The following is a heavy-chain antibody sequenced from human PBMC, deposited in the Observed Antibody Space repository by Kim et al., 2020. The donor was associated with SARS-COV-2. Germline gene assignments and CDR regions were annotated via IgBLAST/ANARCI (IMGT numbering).Heavy chain of an antibody. CDR1: GGSFSGYY. V-gene: IGHV4-34*01. Sequence: SETLSLTCAVYGGSFSGYYWSWIRQPPGKGLEWIGEINHSGSTNYNPSLKSRVTISVDTSKNQFSLKLSSVTAADTAVYYCARLFRRSGQYYYDSSGYLRTPNWGQGTLVTVSS. CDR3: ARLFRRSGQYYYDSSGYLRTPN. J-gene: IGHJ4*02. D-gene: IGHD3-22*01. CDR2: INHSGST.